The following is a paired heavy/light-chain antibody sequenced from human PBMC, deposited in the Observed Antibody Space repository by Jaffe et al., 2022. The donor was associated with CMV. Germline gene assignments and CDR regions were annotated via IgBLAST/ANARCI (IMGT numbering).Heavy chain of an antibody. CDR1: GFTFSKFA. CDR2: ITGDGGSL. D-gene: IGHD3-22*01. Sequence: EVQVSESGGGLVQPGGSLRLSCAASGFTFSKFAMNWVRQTPEKGLEWISGITGDGGSLYYTGSVEGRFTISRDNSKNTLYLQMNSLSAEDTAVYYCAKGSGYYYYFCAMDVWGQGTTVTVSS. J-gene: IGHJ6*02. CDR3: AKGSGYYYYFCAMDV. V-gene: IGHV3-23*01.
Light chain of an antibody. Sequence: DVVMTQTPLSLSVTPGQPASISCKSSQSLLNGDGKTYLYWYLQKPGQSPQLLIYELSSRFSGVPDRFSGSGSETDFTLKISRVEAEDVGVYYCMQGLHLPPYTFGQGTKLEIK. CDR2: ELS. J-gene: IGKJ2*01. V-gene: IGKV2-29*02. CDR3: MQGLHLPPYT. CDR1: QSLLNGDGKTY.